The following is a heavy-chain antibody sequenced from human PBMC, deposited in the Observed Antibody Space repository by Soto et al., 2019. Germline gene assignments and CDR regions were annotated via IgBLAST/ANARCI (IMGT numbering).Heavy chain of an antibody. CDR1: GYTFTSYA. CDR2: INAGNGNT. V-gene: IGHV1-3*01. Sequence: ASVKVSCKASGYTFTSYAMHWVRQAPGQRLEWMGWINAGNGNTKYSQKFQGRVTITRDTSASTAYMELSSLRSEDTAVYYCARDFQEDWNYGGVDYWGQGTLVTVSS. J-gene: IGHJ4*02. D-gene: IGHD1-7*01. CDR3: ARDFQEDWNYGGVDY.